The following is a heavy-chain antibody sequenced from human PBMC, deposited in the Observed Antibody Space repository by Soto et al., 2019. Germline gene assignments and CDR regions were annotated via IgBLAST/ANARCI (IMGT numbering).Heavy chain of an antibody. CDR3: AKDRPRYFDYLGPXAS. D-gene: IGHD3-9*01. Sequence: GGSLRLSCAASGFTFSSYGMHWVRQAPGKGLEWVAVISYDGSNKYYADSVKGRFTISRENSKNTLYLQMNSLRAEGTAVYYSAKDRPRYFDYLGPXASWAQGTLVPVSS. V-gene: IGHV3-30*18. CDR2: ISYDGSNK. J-gene: IGHJ4*02. CDR1: GFTFSSYG.